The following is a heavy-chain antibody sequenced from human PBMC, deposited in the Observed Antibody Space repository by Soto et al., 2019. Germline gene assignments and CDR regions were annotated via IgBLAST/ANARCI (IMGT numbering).Heavy chain of an antibody. CDR1: GYTFSSHA. J-gene: IGHJ5*02. V-gene: IGHV1-3*05. CDR2: INAGNGNT. Sequence: QVQLVQSGAEEKKPGASVKVSCKASGYTFSSHAMHWVRQAPGQRLEWMGWINAGNGNTKYSQKFQGRVTITRDTSASTAYMELSSLRSEDTAVYYCARDRLQLNWFDPWGQETLVTVSS. CDR3: ARDRLQLNWFDP. D-gene: IGHD6-13*01.